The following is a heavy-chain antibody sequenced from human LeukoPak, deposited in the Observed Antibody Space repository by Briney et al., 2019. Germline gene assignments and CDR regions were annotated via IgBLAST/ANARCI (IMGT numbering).Heavy chain of an antibody. CDR3: ARLAGGGVNDGYNFPPTEYYFDY. J-gene: IGHJ4*02. CDR2: IYYSGST. CDR1: GGSISSSSYY. V-gene: IGHV4-39*01. D-gene: IGHD5-24*01. Sequence: PSETLSLTCTVSGGSISSSSYYWGWIRQPPGKGLEWIGSIYYSGSTYYNPSLKSRVTISVDTSKNQFSLKLSSVTAADTAVYYCARLAGGGVNDGYNFPPTEYYFDYWGQGTLVTVSS.